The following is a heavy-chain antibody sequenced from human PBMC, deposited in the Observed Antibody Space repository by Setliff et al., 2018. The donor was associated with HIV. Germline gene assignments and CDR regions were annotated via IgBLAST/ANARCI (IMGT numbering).Heavy chain of an antibody. J-gene: IGHJ4*02. V-gene: IGHV1-2*02. CDR1: GYTFTGYY. CDR3: ARGFGPSADYDLFYFDY. Sequence: ASVKVSCKASGYTFTGYYMHWVRQAPGQGLEWMGWINPNSGGTNYAQKFQGRVTMTRGTSISTVYMEVSRLISDDTAVYYCARGFGPSADYDLFYFDYWGQGTLVTVSS. D-gene: IGHD4-17*01. CDR2: INPNSGGT.